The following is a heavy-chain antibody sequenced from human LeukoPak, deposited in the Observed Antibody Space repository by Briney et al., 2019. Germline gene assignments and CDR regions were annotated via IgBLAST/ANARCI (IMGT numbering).Heavy chain of an antibody. Sequence: AGGSLRLSCAASGFTFSSYTMNWVRQAPGKGLEWVSSISSSSSYIYYADSVKGRFTISRHNAKNSLFLQMNSLRAEDSAVYYCARDGSGYSDPVDYWGQGTLVTVSS. V-gene: IGHV3-21*01. CDR1: GFTFSSYT. CDR3: ARDGSGYSDPVDY. D-gene: IGHD3-22*01. CDR2: ISSSSSYI. J-gene: IGHJ4*02.